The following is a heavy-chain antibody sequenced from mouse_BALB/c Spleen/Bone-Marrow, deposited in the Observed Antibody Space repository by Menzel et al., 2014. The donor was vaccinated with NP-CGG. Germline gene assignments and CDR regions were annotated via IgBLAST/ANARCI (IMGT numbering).Heavy chain of an antibody. D-gene: IGHD1-2*01. J-gene: IGHJ3*01. CDR1: GFDFSGFW. CDR2: INPDSNTI. V-gene: IGHV4-1*02. Sequence: EVMLVKSGGGLVQPGGSLKLSCAASGFDFSGFWMSWVRQAPGRGLEWIGEINPDSNTINYSPSPKDKFIISRDNAKNTLYLQMSKVRSEDTALYYCARLGYYGSFAYWGQGTLVTVSA. CDR3: ARLGYYGSFAY.